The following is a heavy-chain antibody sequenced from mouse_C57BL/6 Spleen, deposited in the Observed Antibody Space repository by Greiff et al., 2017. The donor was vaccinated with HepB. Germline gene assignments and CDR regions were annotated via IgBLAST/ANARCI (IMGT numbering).Heavy chain of an antibody. CDR3: AREGGRGAMDY. J-gene: IGHJ4*01. Sequence: VQLKESGAELVKPGASVKISCKASGYAFSSYWMHWVKQRPGKGLEWIGQIYPGDGDTNYTEKFKGKATLTADKSSSTAYMQLSSLTSEDSAVYFCAREGGRGAMDYWGQGTSVTVSS. CDR1: GYAFSSYW. CDR2: IYPGDGDT. D-gene: IGHD1-1*02. V-gene: IGHV1-80*01.